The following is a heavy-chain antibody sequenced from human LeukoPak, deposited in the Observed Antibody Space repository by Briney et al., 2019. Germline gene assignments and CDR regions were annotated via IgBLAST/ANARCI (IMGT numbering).Heavy chain of an antibody. Sequence: GGSLRLSCAASGFTFSSYGMHWVRQAPGKGLEWVAVIWYDGSNKYYADSVKGRFTISRDNSKNTLYLQLNSLRAEDTAVYYCARDRYYDSSDAFDIWGQGTMVTVSS. D-gene: IGHD3-22*01. CDR1: GFTFSSYG. CDR3: ARDRYYDSSDAFDI. CDR2: IWYDGSNK. V-gene: IGHV3-33*01. J-gene: IGHJ3*02.